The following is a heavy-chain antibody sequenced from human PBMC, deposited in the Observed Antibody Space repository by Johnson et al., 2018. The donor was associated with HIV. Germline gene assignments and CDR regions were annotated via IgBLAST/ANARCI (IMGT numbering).Heavy chain of an antibody. D-gene: IGHD3-16*02. Sequence: MQLVESGGGAVQPGRSLRLSYAASGFSFDSFWMTWVRQAPGKGLEWVANINQDGSETYYVDSVKGRFTISRDNAKNSLYLQMDSLKGEDTAVYFCARPPAYLYKATFSIWGQGTMVTVSS. CDR1: GFSFDSFW. V-gene: IGHV3-7*05. J-gene: IGHJ3*02. CDR3: ARPPAYLYKATFSI. CDR2: INQDGSET.